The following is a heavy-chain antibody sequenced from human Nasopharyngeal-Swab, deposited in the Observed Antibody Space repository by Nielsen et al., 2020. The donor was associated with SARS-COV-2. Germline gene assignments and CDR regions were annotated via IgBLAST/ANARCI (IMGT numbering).Heavy chain of an antibody. J-gene: IGHJ3*02. D-gene: IGHD4-23*01. CDR2: ISYDGSNK. V-gene: IGHV3-30-3*01. Sequence: VRQAPGKGLEWVAVISYDGSNKYYADSVKGRFTISRDNSKNTLYLQMNSLRAEDTAVYYCAREGPTTVDNDAFDIWGQGTMVTVSS. CDR3: AREGPTTVDNDAFDI.